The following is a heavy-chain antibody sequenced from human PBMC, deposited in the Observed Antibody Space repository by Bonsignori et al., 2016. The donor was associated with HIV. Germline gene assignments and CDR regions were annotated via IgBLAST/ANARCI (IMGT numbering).Heavy chain of an antibody. V-gene: IGHV3-74*01. CDR2: ISGDGRTT. Sequence: EVQLVESGGGLVQPGGSLRLSCTASGFTFSNLWMHWVRQTPEKGLVWVSGISGDGRTTQYAGSVKGRFSISRDNAKNTLFLQLDSLRDEDTAMYYCAGEKFMSWGQGTLVTVSS. J-gene: IGHJ5*02. CDR3: AGEKFMS. CDR1: GFTFSNLW.